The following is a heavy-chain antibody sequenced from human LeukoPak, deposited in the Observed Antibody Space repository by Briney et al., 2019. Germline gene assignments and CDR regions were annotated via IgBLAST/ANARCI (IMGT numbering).Heavy chain of an antibody. CDR1: GFTFSTYW. CDR2: IDGDGSST. CDR3: AKVSSGWYPGGSWYFDY. J-gene: IGHJ4*02. D-gene: IGHD6-19*01. V-gene: IGHV3-74*03. Sequence: GGSLRLSCAASGFTFSTYWMHWVRQAPGKGLVWVSRIDGDGSSTKNADSVKGRFAISRDNSKNTLYLQMNSLRAEDTAVYYCAKVSSGWYPGGSWYFDYWGQGTLVTVSS.